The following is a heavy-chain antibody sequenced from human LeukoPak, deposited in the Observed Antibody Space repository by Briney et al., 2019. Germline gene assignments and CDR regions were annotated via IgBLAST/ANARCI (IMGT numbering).Heavy chain of an antibody. CDR3: AKDQGSVAAAVSWFDP. CDR1: GFTFSSYS. Sequence: GGSLRLSCAASGFTFSSYSMSWVRQAPGHGLEWISGISGSVGSTYYADSVKGRFTISRDNSKNTLYPQMNSLRAEDTAVYYCAKDQGSVAAAVSWFDPWGQGTLVTVSS. D-gene: IGHD6-13*01. CDR2: ISGSVGST. V-gene: IGHV3-23*01. J-gene: IGHJ5*02.